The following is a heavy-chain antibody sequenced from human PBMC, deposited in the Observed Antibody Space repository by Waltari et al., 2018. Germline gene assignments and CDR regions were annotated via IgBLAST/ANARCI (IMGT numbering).Heavy chain of an antibody. V-gene: IGHV3-30*02. CDR2: IRYDVSNK. J-gene: IGHJ4*02. Sequence: QVQLVESGGGVVQPGGSLRISCAASGFTFRSYGMPWVRQAPGKGLEWVAFIRYDVSNKYYADYVKGRFTISRDNSKNTLYLQMNSLRAEDTAVYYCATLTGDFDYWGQGTLVTVSS. CDR1: GFTFRSYG. CDR3: ATLTGDFDY. D-gene: IGHD7-27*01.